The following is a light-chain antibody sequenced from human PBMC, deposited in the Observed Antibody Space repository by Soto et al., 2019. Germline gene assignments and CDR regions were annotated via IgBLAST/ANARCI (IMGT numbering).Light chain of an antibody. Sequence: EIVLTQSPGTLSLSPGERATLSCRASQSISSNYLAWYQQKPGQAPRLLIYGASGRATGIPDRFSGSGSGTDFTLTISRLEPEDIAVYYCQQYGSSLPYTFGQGTKLEIK. J-gene: IGKJ2*01. CDR3: QQYGSSLPYT. CDR2: GAS. V-gene: IGKV3-20*01. CDR1: QSISSNY.